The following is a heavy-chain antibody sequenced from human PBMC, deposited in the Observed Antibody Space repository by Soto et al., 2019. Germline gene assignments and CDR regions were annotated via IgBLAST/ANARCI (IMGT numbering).Heavy chain of an antibody. CDR1: GGTFNNYA. CDR3: ARDQYSGYEASAFDI. D-gene: IGHD5-12*01. Sequence: ASVKVSCKASGGTFNNYAVTWVRQAPGQRLEWMGWINAGNGNTKYSQKFQGRVTITRDTSTSTAYMELSSLRSEDTAVYYCARDQYSGYEASAFDIWGQGTMVTVSS. V-gene: IGHV1-3*01. CDR2: INAGNGNT. J-gene: IGHJ3*02.